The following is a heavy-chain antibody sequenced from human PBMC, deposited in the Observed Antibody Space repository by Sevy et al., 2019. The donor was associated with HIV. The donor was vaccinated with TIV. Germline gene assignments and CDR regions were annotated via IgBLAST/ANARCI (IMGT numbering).Heavy chain of an antibody. D-gene: IGHD1-26*01. CDR2: IGQRGTST. V-gene: IGHV3-48*03. Sequence: GGSLRLSCAASGFTFGSYEMNWVRQAPGKGLEWVSCIGQRGTSTYYSDSVKGRSTISRDNAKNSLYLQMNSLRAEDTAVYYCARDLPPSATIVPHFDCWGQGTLVTVSS. CDR3: ARDLPPSATIVPHFDC. CDR1: GFTFGSYE. J-gene: IGHJ4*02.